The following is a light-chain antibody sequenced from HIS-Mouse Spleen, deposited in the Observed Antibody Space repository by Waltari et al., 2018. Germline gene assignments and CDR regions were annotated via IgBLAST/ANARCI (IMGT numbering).Light chain of an antibody. CDR2: RNN. Sequence: QSVLTQPPSASGTPGQRVTISCSGSSSNIGSNYVYWYQQRPGTAPKLLIYRNNQRPSGVPDRFAGYKSGTAASLAISGLRSEDEADYYCAAWDDSLSGPVFGGGTKLTVL. J-gene: IGLJ3*02. CDR3: AAWDDSLSGPV. CDR1: SSNIGSNY. V-gene: IGLV1-47*01.